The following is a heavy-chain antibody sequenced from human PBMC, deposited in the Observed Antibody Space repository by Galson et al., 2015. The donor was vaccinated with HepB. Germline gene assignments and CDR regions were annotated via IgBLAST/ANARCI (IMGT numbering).Heavy chain of an antibody. CDR1: GYTFTGYY. CDR2: INPNSGGT. J-gene: IGHJ4*02. D-gene: IGHD4-11*01. V-gene: IGHV1-2*02. Sequence: SVTVSCKASGYTFTGYYMHWVRQAPGQGLEWMGWINPNSGGTNYAQKFQGRVTMTRDTSISTAYMELSRLRSDDTAVYYCARVDTTTVTFDYWGQGTLVTVSS. CDR3: ARVDTTTVTFDY.